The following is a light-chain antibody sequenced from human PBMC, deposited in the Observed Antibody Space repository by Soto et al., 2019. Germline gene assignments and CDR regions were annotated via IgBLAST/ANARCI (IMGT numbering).Light chain of an antibody. J-gene: IGLJ3*02. CDR1: SSNIGSNT. V-gene: IGLV1-44*01. Sequence: QSVLTQPPSVSGTPGQRVTISCSGSSSNIGSNTVSWYQQLPGTAPKLLIYSNDQRPSGVPDRFSDSKSGTSDSLVISGLQSEDEADYYCAAWDDSLNGPVLGGGTKLTVL. CDR3: AAWDDSLNGPV. CDR2: SND.